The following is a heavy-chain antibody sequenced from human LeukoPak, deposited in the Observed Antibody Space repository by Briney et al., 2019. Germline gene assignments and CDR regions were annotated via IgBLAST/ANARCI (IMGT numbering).Heavy chain of an antibody. V-gene: IGHV3-30*03. CDR1: GFTFSSYG. D-gene: IGHD5-24*01. Sequence: PGRSLRLSCAASGFTFSSYGMHWVRQAPGKGLEWVAVISYDGSNKYYADSVKGRFTISRDNSKNTLYLQMNSLRAEDTAVYYCARHGQEEMATISYYYYYMDVWGKGTTVTVSS. J-gene: IGHJ6*03. CDR2: ISYDGSNK. CDR3: ARHGQEEMATISYYYYYMDV.